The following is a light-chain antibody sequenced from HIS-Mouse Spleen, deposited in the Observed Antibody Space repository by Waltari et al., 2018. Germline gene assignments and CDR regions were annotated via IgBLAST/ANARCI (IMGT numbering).Light chain of an antibody. V-gene: IGKV3-15*01. CDR1: QSVSSN. CDR2: GAS. CDR3: QQYNNWPFT. Sequence: EIVMTQSPATLSVSPGERATLPCRASQSVSSNLAWYQQKPGQAPRRLIYGASTRATGIPARVSGSGSGTEFTLTISSMQSEDFAVYYCQQYNNWPFTFGPGTKVDIK. J-gene: IGKJ3*01.